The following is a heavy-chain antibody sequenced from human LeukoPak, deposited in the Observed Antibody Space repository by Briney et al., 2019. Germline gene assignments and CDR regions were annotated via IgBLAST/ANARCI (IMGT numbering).Heavy chain of an antibody. D-gene: IGHD5/OR15-5a*01. CDR2: INPSGGST. J-gene: IGHJ4*02. CDR3: ARDAPSVYFDY. CDR1: GYTFTSYY. Sequence: ASVKVSCKASGYTFTSYYMHWVRQAPGQGLEWMGIINPSGGSTSYAQKFQGRVTMTRDMSTSTVYMELSSLRSEDTAVYYCARDAPSVYFDYWGQGTLVTVSS. V-gene: IGHV1-46*01.